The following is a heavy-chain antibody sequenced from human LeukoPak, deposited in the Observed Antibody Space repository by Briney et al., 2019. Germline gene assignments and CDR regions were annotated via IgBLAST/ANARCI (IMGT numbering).Heavy chain of an antibody. Sequence: SVKVSCKASGGTFSSYAISWVRQAPGQGLEWMGGIIPIFGTANYAQKFQGRVTITADKSTSTAYMELSSLRSEDTAVYYCARSDDCSSTSCSQGSYYYYGMDVWGKGTAVTVSS. CDR3: ARSDDCSSTSCSQGSYYYYGMDV. CDR2: IIPIFGTA. D-gene: IGHD2-2*01. V-gene: IGHV1-69*06. J-gene: IGHJ6*04. CDR1: GGTFSSYA.